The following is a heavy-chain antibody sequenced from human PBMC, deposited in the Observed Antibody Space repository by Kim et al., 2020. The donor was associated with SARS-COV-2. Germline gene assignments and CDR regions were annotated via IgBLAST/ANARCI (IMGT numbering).Heavy chain of an antibody. J-gene: IGHJ3*02. V-gene: IGHV3-66*01. Sequence: GGSLRLSCAASGFTVSSNYMSWVRQAPGKGLEWVSIIYSGGSTYYADSVKGRFTISRDNSKNTLYLQMNSLRAEDTAVYYCARYCSSTSCYVVRDAFDIWGQGTMVTVSS. CDR3: ARYCSSTSCYVVRDAFDI. D-gene: IGHD2-2*01. CDR1: GFTVSSNY. CDR2: IYSGGST.